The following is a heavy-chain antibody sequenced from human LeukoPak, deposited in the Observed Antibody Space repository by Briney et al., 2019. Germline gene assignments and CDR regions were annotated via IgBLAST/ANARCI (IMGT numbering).Heavy chain of an antibody. D-gene: IGHD3-10*01. CDR3: AKDRGFGEYFPFFY. CDR1: GFTFSTYA. V-gene: IGHV3-23*01. CDR2: ISGSGGST. J-gene: IGHJ4*02. Sequence: SGGSLRLSCAASGFTFSTYAMSWVRQTPEKGLEWVSAISGSGGSTYYADSVKGRFTISRDNSKNTLYLQMNSLRAEDTAVYYSAKDRGFGEYFPFFYWGQGTLVTVSS.